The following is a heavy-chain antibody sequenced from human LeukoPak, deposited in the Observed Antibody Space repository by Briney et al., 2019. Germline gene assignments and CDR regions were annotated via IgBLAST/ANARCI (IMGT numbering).Heavy chain of an antibody. CDR2: INPNNGGT. CDR1: GYTFSDYY. D-gene: IGHD3-10*01. Sequence: GASVKVSCKTSGYTFSDYYIHWVRQAPGQGLEWMGRINPNNGGTNYAQKFQGRVTMSRNTSISTAYMELDSLRSEDTAVYYCARVPRRGERFDPWGQGTLVTVSS. J-gene: IGHJ5*02. CDR3: ARVPRRGERFDP. V-gene: IGHV1-2*02.